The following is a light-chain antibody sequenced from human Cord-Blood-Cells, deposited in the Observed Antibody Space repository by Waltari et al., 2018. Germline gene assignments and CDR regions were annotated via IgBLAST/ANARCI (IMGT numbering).Light chain of an antibody. J-gene: IGLJ2*01. CDR3: SSYTSSSTLVV. Sequence: QSALTQPASVSGSPGQSLTIPCTGARRSVGGYNYVSWYQQQPGKAPKLMIYDVSNLPSGVSNRFSGSKSGNTASLTISGLQAEDEADYYCSSYTSSSTLVVFGGGTKLTVL. V-gene: IGLV2-14*01. CDR1: RRSVGGYNY. CDR2: DVS.